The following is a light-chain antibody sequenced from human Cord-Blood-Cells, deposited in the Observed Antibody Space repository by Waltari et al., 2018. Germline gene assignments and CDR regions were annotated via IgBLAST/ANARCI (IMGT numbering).Light chain of an antibody. CDR1: SSNIGRHY. V-gene: IGLV1-47*01. Sequence: SLLTQPPPASGTPGQRVTISCSGRSSNIGRHYVHSYQQLPRTAPKRLIYRNNQRPSGVPERFSGSKSGTSASLAISGLRSEEEAYYYCAAWDDSLSGWVFGGGTKLTVL. CDR3: AAWDDSLSGWV. J-gene: IGLJ3*02. CDR2: RNN.